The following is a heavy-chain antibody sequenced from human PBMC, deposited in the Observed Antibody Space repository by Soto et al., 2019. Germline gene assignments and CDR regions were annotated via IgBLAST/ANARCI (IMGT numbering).Heavy chain of an antibody. D-gene: IGHD3-9*01. J-gene: IGHJ5*02. CDR2: IYYSGST. CDR3: ARLYYDILTGYAAWFDP. Sequence: SETLSLTCTVSGGSISSGDYYWSWIRQPPGKGLEWIGYIYYSGSTYYTPSLKSRVTISVDTSKNQFSLKLSSVTAADTAVYYCARLYYDILTGYAAWFDPWGQGTLVTVSS. CDR1: GGSISSGDYY. V-gene: IGHV4-30-4*01.